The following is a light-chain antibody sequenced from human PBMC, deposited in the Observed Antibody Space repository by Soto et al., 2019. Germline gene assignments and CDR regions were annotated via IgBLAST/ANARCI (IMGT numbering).Light chain of an antibody. CDR1: QSLRSGD. CDR3: QQYHSYWT. V-gene: IGKV3-20*01. CDR2: GAS. J-gene: IGKJ1*01. Sequence: PEESATLSRRASQSLRSGDLACDQQIPGLAPGLLIYGASSRATGIPQRFSGSGSGTEFTLTISSLQTDDFSTYYCQQYHSYWTFGQGTKVDI.